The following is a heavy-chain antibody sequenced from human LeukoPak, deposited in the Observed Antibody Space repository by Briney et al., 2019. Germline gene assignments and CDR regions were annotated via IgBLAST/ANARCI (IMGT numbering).Heavy chain of an antibody. CDR1: GFTFSSYW. CDR3: ARGGVLDV. J-gene: IGHJ6*02. D-gene: IGHD3-16*01. Sequence: PGGSLRLSCAASGFTFSSYWMNWARQAPGKGLEWVASINHNGNVNYYVDSVKGRFTISRGNAKNSLYLQMSNLRAEDTAVYFCARGGVLDVWAKGPRSPSP. V-gene: IGHV3-7*03. CDR2: INHNGNVN.